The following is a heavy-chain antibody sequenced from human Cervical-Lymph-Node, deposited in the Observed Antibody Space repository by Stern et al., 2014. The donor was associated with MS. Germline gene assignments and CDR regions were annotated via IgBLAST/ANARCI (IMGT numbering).Heavy chain of an antibody. D-gene: IGHD6-19*01. CDR1: GASIRSSVYQ. V-gene: IGHV4-39*01. CDR2: IFHNGTT. J-gene: IGHJ4*02. CDR3: LRVPHWLQVSPDRGENANFHF. Sequence: VQLVESGPGLVKPSETLSLTCTVSGASIRSSVYQWGWVRQPPGKGLEWIGNIFHNGTTYATPSLKSRVTISLDGSKNQFSLELNFVTAADTAVYYCLRVPHWLQVSPDRGENANFHFWGQGTLVIVSS.